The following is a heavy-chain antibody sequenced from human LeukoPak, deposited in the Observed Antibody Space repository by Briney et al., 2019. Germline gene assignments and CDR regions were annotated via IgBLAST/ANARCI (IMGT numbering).Heavy chain of an antibody. V-gene: IGHV3-64*01. D-gene: IGHD2-21*02. CDR3: ARDGGDIVVVTASYYYMDV. J-gene: IGHJ6*03. CDR2: ISSNGGST. CDR1: GFTFSSYA. Sequence: PGGSLRLSCAASGFTFSSYAMHWVRQAPGKGLEYVSAISSNGGSTYYANSVKGRFTISRDNSKNTLYLRMGSLRAEDMAVYYCARDGGDIVVVTASYYYMDVWGKGTTVTVSS.